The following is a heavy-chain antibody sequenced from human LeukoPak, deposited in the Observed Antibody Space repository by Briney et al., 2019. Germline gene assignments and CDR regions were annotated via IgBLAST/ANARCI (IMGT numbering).Heavy chain of an antibody. J-gene: IGHJ4*02. CDR2: ISSSSSYI. D-gene: IGHD6-6*01. CDR3: ARDRRYSSSSQGFDY. V-gene: IGHV3-21*01. CDR1: GFTFGSYS. Sequence: GSLRLSCAASGFTFGSYSMNWVRQAPGKGLEWVSSISSSSSYIYYADSVKGRFTISRDNAKNSLYLQMNSLRAEDTAVYYCARDRRYSSSSQGFDYWGQGTLVTVSS.